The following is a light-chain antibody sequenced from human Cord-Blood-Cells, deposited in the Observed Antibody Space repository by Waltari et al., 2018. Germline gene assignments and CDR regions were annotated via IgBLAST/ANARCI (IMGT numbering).Light chain of an antibody. CDR2: GAS. CDR3: QQYNNWPPWT. CDR1: KSVSSN. V-gene: IGKV3-15*01. J-gene: IGKJ1*01. Sequence: EILMTQSPATLSVSPGERATLSCRASKSVSSNLAWYQQKPGQAPRLLIYGASTTATGIPARFSGSGSGTEFTLTISSLQSEDFAVYYCQQYNNWPPWTFGQGTKVEIK.